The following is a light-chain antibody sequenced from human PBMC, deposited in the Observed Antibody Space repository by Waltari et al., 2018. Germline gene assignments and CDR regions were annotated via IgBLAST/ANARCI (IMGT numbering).Light chain of an antibody. CDR2: SAS. CDR1: QGVYSN. J-gene: IGKJ2*01. Sequence: EIVMTQSPATLSVSPGESATLSCRASQGVYSNLAWYQQKPGQAPRLLSHSASTRATGIPARFSGSGSVTEFTLTISSLQSEDFAVYYCQHYNNWPPYTFGQGTKLEIK. CDR3: QHYNNWPPYT. V-gene: IGKV3-15*01.